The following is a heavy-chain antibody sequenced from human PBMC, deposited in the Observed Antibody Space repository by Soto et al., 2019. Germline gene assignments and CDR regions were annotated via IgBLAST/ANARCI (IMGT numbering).Heavy chain of an antibody. D-gene: IGHD3-3*01. CDR2: IYYSGST. CDR1: GGSISSGGYY. J-gene: IGHJ6*03. V-gene: IGHV4-31*03. Sequence: PSETLSLTCTISGGSISSGGYYWSWIRQHPGKGLEWIGYIYYSGSTYYNPSLKSRVTISVDTSKNQFSLKLSSVTAADTAVYYCARGVTIFGVVIISGYRNVWRKGTTVTVSS. CDR3: ARGVTIFGVVIISGYRNV.